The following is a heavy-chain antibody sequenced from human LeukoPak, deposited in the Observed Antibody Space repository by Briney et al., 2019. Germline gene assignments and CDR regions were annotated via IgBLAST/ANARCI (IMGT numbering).Heavy chain of an antibody. D-gene: IGHD5-12*01. CDR3: AGVSRYSGYDLGNYYFDY. J-gene: IGHJ4*02. Sequence: SVKVSCKASGGTFSSYAISWVRQAPGQGLEWMGGIIPIFGTANYAQKFQGRVTITADESTSTAYMELSSLRSEDTAVYYCAGVSRYSGYDLGNYYFDYWGQGTLVTVSS. V-gene: IGHV1-69*01. CDR2: IIPIFGTA. CDR1: GGTFSSYA.